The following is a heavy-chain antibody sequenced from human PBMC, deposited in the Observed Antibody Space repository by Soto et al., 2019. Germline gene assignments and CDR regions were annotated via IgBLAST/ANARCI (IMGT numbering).Heavy chain of an antibody. D-gene: IGHD3-10*01. V-gene: IGHV3-53*01. Sequence: GGSLGISCAASGFTVRSSHMGWVRQTPRKGLEWVSVIYSGGDVHYAVSVKGRFTISRDNSKNTIYLQMSNLRAEDTARYHFAKLGPYGSENYMFRYNWFDPWGQGTLVTVSS. CDR3: AKLGPYGSENYMFRYNWFDP. J-gene: IGHJ5*02. CDR1: GFTVRSSH. CDR2: IYSGGDV.